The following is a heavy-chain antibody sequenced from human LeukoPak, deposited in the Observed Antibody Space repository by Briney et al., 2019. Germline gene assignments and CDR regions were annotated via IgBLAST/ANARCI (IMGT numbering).Heavy chain of an antibody. CDR3: ARDKAQYRYFDS. CDR1: GFTFRTYW. D-gene: IGHD2-2*01. V-gene: IGHV3-7*01. J-gene: IGHJ4*02. CDR2: IKEDGSQK. Sequence: PGGSLRLSCVGSGFTFRTYWMTWVRQAPGKGPEWVATIKEDGSQKDHVDSVKGRFTISRDNAKNSLYLQMNSLRAEDTAVYYCARDKAQYRYFDSWGQGTLVTVSS.